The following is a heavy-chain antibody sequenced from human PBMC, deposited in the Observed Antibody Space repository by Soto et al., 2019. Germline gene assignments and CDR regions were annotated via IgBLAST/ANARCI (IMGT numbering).Heavy chain of an antibody. V-gene: IGHV4-34*01. CDR2: INHSGST. CDR3: ARGGRTTLSTWFDP. J-gene: IGHJ5*02. D-gene: IGHD2-15*01. CDR1: DGSFSGYY. Sequence: SETLSLTCAVYDGSFSGYYWSWIRQPPGKGLEWIGEINHSGSTNYNPSLKSRVTISVDTSKNQCSLKLSSVTAADTAVYYCARGGRTTLSTWFDPWGQGTLVTVSS.